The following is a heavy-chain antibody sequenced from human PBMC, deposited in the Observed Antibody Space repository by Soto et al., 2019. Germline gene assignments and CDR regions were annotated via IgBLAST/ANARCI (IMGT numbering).Heavy chain of an antibody. CDR1: GFTFSSYW. CDR2: INSDGTT. J-gene: IGHJ4*02. V-gene: IGHV3-15*05. CDR3: TTARGLGGIDDY. D-gene: IGHD2-15*01. Sequence: LGGSLRLSCAASGFTFSSYWMHWVRQAPGKGLVWVSRINSDGTTDHAAPVKGRISISRDDSKNTLYLQMISLKTEDTAVYYCTTARGLGGIDDYWGQGTLVTVSS.